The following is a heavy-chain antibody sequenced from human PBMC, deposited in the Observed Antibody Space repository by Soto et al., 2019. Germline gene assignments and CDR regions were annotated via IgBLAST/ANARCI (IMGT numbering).Heavy chain of an antibody. CDR1: GFAFTGHP. D-gene: IGHD3-10*01. CDR3: ARRVIGSSRAFDI. CDR2: ISDGGDLT. J-gene: IGHJ3*02. Sequence: PGGSLRLSCAASGFAFTGHPMSWVRQAPEKGLEWVAGISDGGDLTYNADSVKGQFTISRDNSRNTLYLQMNSLRAEDTAVYYCARRVIGSSRAFDIWGQGTMVTVSS. V-gene: IGHV3-23*01.